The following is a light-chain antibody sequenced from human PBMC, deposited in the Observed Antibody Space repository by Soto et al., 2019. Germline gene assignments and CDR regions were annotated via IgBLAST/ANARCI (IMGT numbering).Light chain of an antibody. CDR1: QDISNY. CDR3: QQYDNPPPT. CDR2: DAS. V-gene: IGKV1-33*01. J-gene: IGKJ4*01. Sequence: DIQMTQSPSSLSASVGDRVTITCQASQDISNYLNWYQQKPGKAPKLLIYDASNLETGVPSRFSGSGSGTDFTFTISSLQPEDIATYYCQQYDNPPPTFGAGNKVEIK.